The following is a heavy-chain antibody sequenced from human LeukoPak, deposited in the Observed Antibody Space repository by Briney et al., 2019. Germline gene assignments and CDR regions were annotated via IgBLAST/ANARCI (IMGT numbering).Heavy chain of an antibody. J-gene: IGHJ5*02. Sequence: SETLSLTCTVSGGSISSYYGSWIRQPAGKGLEWIGRIYTSGSTNYNPSLKSRVTMSVDTSKNQFSLKLSSVTAADTAVYYCARLLGYCSGGSCLNWFDPWGQGTLVTVSS. CDR3: ARLLGYCSGGSCLNWFDP. D-gene: IGHD2-15*01. V-gene: IGHV4-4*07. CDR1: GGSISSYY. CDR2: IYTSGST.